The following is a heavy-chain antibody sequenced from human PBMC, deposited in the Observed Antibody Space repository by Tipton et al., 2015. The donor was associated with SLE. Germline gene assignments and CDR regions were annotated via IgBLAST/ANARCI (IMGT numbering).Heavy chain of an antibody. J-gene: IGHJ1*01. V-gene: IGHV4-30-2*01. CDR1: GGSISSGGYS. Sequence: TLSLTCAVSGGSISSGGYSWSWIRQPPGKGLEWIGYIYHSGSTYYNPSLKSRVTISVDTSKNQFSLKLSSVTAADTAVYYCARGISSGWTRYFQHWGQGTLVTVSS. CDR3: ARGISSGWTRYFQH. D-gene: IGHD6-19*01. CDR2: IYHSGST.